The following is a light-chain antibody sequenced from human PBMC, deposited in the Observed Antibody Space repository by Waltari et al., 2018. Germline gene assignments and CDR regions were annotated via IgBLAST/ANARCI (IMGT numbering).Light chain of an antibody. CDR2: DAS. Sequence: EIVLTQSPGTLSLSPGERATLSCRASQSVSSNYLAWYQQKPGQAPRLLIYDASSRATGIPDRFSGSGSGTDFTLTISRLEPEDFAVYFCQQYGSPYTFGPGTKVHIK. J-gene: IGKJ3*01. CDR1: QSVSSNY. V-gene: IGKV3-20*01. CDR3: QQYGSPYT.